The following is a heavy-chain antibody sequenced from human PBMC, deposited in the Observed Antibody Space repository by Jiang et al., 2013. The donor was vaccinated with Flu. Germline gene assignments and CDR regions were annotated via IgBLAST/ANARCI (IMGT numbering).Heavy chain of an antibody. CDR2: ISYDGSNK. J-gene: IGHJ4*02. CDR3: AKDRVRYCSGGSCYSFDY. CDR1: GFTFSSYG. D-gene: IGHD2-15*01. V-gene: IGHV3-30*18. Sequence: VVQPGRSLRLSCAVSGFTFSSYGMHWVRQAPGKGLEWVAVISYDGSNKYYADSVKGRFTISRDNSKNTLYLQMNSLRAEDTAVYYCAKDRVRYCSGGSCYSFDYWGQGTLVTVSS.